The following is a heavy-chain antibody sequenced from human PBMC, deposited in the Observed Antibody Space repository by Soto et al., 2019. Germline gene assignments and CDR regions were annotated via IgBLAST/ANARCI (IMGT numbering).Heavy chain of an antibody. CDR2: MNPNSGNT. D-gene: IGHD6-25*01. CDR3: ARELYSSARFDP. CDR1: GYTFTSYD. J-gene: IGHJ5*02. Sequence: QVQLVQSGAEVKKPGASVKVSCKASGYTFTSYDINWVRQATGQGLEWMGWMNPNSGNTGYAQKFQDRVTMTRNTAISTAQMERSSVRSEDTAVYSCARELYSSARFDPWGQGTLVTVSS. V-gene: IGHV1-8*01.